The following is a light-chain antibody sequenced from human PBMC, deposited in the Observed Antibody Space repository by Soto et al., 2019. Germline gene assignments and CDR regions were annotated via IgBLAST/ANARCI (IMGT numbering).Light chain of an antibody. CDR1: SSNIGAGYD. Sequence: QSVLTQPPSVSGAPGQRVTISCTGSSSNIGAGYDVHWYQQLPGAAPKLLIYGNGNRPSGVPDRFSASESGTSASLAITGLQAEDEADYYCQSYDSRLSGYVFGTGTKLTVL. V-gene: IGLV1-40*01. CDR3: QSYDSRLSGYV. J-gene: IGLJ1*01. CDR2: GNG.